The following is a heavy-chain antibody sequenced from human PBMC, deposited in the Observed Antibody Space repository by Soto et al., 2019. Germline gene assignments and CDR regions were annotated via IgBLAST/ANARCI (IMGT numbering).Heavy chain of an antibody. CDR1: GFTFSSYA. J-gene: IGHJ1*01. D-gene: IGHD2-15*01. Sequence: GESLKISCAASGFTFSSYAMSWVRQAPGKGLEWVSAISGSGGSTYYADSVKGRFTISRDNSKNTLYLQMNSLRAEDTAVYYCAKGYCSGGSCYSFAEYFQHWGQGTLVTVSS. CDR3: AKGYCSGGSCYSFAEYFQH. V-gene: IGHV3-23*01. CDR2: ISGSGGST.